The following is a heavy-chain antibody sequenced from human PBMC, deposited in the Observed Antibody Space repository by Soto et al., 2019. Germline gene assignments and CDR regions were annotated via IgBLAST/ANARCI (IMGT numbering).Heavy chain of an antibody. Sequence: QPGGSLRLSCAASGFTFSSYAMSWVRQAPGKGLEWVSAISGSGGSTYYADSVKGRFTISRDNSKNTLYLQMNSLRAEDTAVYYCAKALYYYDSSGYYSGRFFDYWGQGTLVTVSS. CDR2: ISGSGGST. CDR1: GFTFSSYA. V-gene: IGHV3-23*01. D-gene: IGHD3-22*01. J-gene: IGHJ4*02. CDR3: AKALYYYDSSGYYSGRFFDY.